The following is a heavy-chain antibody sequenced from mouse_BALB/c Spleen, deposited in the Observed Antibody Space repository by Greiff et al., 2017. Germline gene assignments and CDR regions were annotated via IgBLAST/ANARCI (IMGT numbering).Heavy chain of an antibody. CDR3: ARDRGVNAMDY. J-gene: IGHJ4*01. V-gene: IGHV5-4*02. CDR2: ISDGGSYT. D-gene: IGHD2-2*01. Sequence: EVKVVESGGGLVKPGGSLKLSCAASGFTFSDYYMYWVRQTPEKRLEWVATISDGGSYTYYPDSVKGRFTISRDNAKNNLYLQMSSLKSEDTAMYYCARDRGVNAMDYWGQGTSVTVSS. CDR1: GFTFSDYY.